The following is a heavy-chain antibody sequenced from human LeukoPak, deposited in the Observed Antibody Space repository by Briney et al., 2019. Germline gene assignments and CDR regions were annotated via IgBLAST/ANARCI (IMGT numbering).Heavy chain of an antibody. V-gene: IGHV3-33*01. CDR2: IWYDGSNK. CDR3: ARESRPYYYDSSGYFRGPFDI. Sequence: GGSLRLSCAASGFTFSSYGMHWVRQAPGKGLEWVAVIWYDGSNKYYADSVKGRFTISRDNSKNTLYLQMNSLRAEDTAVYYCARESRPYYYDSSGYFRGPFDIWGQGTMVTVSS. D-gene: IGHD3-22*01. CDR1: GFTFSSYG. J-gene: IGHJ3*02.